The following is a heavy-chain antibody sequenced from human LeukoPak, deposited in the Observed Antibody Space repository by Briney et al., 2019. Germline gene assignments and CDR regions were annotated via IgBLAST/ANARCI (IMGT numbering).Heavy chain of an antibody. D-gene: IGHD5-18*01. CDR2: ISHSGST. CDR3: ARDGMDTPAWAFDI. J-gene: IGHJ3*02. V-gene: IGHV4-34*01. CDR1: GGSFSGYY. Sequence: SETLSLTCAVYGGSFSGYYWSWIRQPPGKGLEWIGEISHSGSTNYNPSLKSRVTISVDTSKNQFSLKLSSVTAADTAVYYCARDGMDTPAWAFDIWGQGTMVTVSS.